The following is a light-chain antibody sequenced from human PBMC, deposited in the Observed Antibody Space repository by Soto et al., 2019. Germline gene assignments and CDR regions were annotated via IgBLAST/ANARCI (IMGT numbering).Light chain of an antibody. Sequence: DIQITQSPSTLSGSVGDRVTITCRASQTISSWLAWYQQKPGKAPKLLIYAASSLQSGVPSRFSGSRSGTEFTLTISSLQPEDFASYYCLQDYGDSWTFGQGTKVDIK. V-gene: IGKV1-5*01. CDR3: LQDYGDSWT. CDR1: QTISSW. CDR2: AAS. J-gene: IGKJ1*01.